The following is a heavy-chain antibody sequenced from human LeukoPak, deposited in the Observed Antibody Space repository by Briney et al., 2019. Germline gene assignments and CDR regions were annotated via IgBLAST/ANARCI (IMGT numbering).Heavy chain of an antibody. CDR2: IGSSGSTI. V-gene: IGHV3-48*01. J-gene: IGHJ3*02. CDR3: ARRYCSSVTCYAFGI. CDR1: GFAFNNYA. Sequence: GGSLRLSCAASGFAFNNYAMNWVRQAPGRGLEWVSYIGSSGSTIYYADSVRGRFTVSRDNAKNSLYLQMNSLRAEDTAVYYCARRYCSSVTCYAFGIWGQGTMVTVSS. D-gene: IGHD2-2*01.